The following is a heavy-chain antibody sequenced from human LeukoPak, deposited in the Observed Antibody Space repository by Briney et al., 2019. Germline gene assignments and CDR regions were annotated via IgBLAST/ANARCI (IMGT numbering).Heavy chain of an antibody. D-gene: IGHD6-13*01. J-gene: IGHJ4*02. CDR3: ARDRTAAAGGFDY. CDR2: MYYSGST. V-gene: IGHV4-59*12. Sequence: PSETLSLTCTVSGGSISSYYWSWIRQPPGKGLEWIGYMYYSGSTTYNPSLKSRVTISVDRSKNQFSLKLSSVTAADTAVYYCARDRTAAAGGFDYWGQGTLVTVSS. CDR1: GGSISSYY.